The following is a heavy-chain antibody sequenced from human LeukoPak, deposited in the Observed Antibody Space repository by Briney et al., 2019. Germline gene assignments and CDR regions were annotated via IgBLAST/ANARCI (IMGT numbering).Heavy chain of an antibody. Sequence: ASVKVSCKASGYTFTGYYMHWVRQAPGQGLEWMGWINPNSGGTNYAQKFQGRVTMTRDTSISTAYMELSRLRSDDTAVYYCARGNRPNIAVAALFDYWGQGTLVTVSP. CDR1: GYTFTGYY. CDR2: INPNSGGT. J-gene: IGHJ4*02. V-gene: IGHV1-2*02. CDR3: ARGNRPNIAVAALFDY. D-gene: IGHD6-13*01.